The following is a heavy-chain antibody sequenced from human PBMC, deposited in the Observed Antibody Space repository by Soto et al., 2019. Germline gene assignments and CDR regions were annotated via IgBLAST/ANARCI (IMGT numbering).Heavy chain of an antibody. CDR1: GFTFSSYT. D-gene: IGHD5-18*01. CDR3: AKDREYSYGSCFDY. V-gene: IGHV3-23*01. Sequence: LRLSCAASGFTFSSYTMSWVRQAPGKGLEWVSAISGSGGSTYYADSVKGRFTIARDNSKNTLYLQMNSLRAEDTAVYYCAKDREYSYGSCFDYWGQGTLVTVSS. J-gene: IGHJ4*02. CDR2: ISGSGGST.